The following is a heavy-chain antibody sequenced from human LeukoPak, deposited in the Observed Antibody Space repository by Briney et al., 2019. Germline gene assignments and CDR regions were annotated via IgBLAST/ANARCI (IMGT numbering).Heavy chain of an antibody. J-gene: IGHJ5*02. CDR3: ARQWELRGWFDP. CDR2: ISYTGST. D-gene: IGHD1-26*01. Sequence: SETLSLTCTVSGGSISSYYWNWIRQPPGKGLEWIAYISYTGSTNYNPSLKSRVTISVDTSKNQFSLKLSSVTAADTAVYYCARQWELRGWFDPWGQGTLVTVSS. CDR1: GGSISSYY. V-gene: IGHV4-59*08.